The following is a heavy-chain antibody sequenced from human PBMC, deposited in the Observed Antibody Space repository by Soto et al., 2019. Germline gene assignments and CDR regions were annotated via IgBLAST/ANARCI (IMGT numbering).Heavy chain of an antibody. V-gene: IGHV4-30-4*01. CDR3: ASVNLQSVYLFDR. CDR2: IYYSGST. J-gene: IGHJ4*02. CDR1: GGSMKNGDYQ. D-gene: IGHD2-2*02. Sequence: SETLSLTCSVFGGSMKNGDYQWIWMRQSPGKALEWIGNIYYSGSTYYNPSLQSRVSISVDTSNNRFSLRLSAVTVADTAVYFCASVNLQSVYLFDRWGPGTLVTVSS.